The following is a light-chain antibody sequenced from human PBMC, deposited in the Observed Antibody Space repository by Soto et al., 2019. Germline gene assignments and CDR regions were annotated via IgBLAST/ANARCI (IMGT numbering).Light chain of an antibody. Sequence: IVLTQSPGTLSLSPGERATLSCRASQSVSSSYLAWYQQKTGQATRLLIYGASSRATGIPARFIVSGSRTEFTLTISSLQSEDFAFYYCQQYNNWPTLTLGQGTKVDIK. CDR1: QSVSSSY. J-gene: IGKJ1*01. CDR3: QQYNNWPTLT. V-gene: IGKV3D-15*01. CDR2: GAS.